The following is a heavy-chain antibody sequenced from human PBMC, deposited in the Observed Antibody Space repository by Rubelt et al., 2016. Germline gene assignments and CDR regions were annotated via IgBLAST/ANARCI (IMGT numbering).Heavy chain of an antibody. V-gene: IGHV5-51*01. CDR3: ARLHKTYSSSPRGSEFDY. CDR1: GYSFTSYW. D-gene: IGHD6-6*01. J-gene: IGHJ4*02. CDR2: IYPGDSDP. Sequence: EVQLVQSGTEVKKPGASLKISCKGSGYSFTSYWIGWVRQMPGKGLEWMGIIYPGDSDPSYSPSFLGQVTISADKSTSTAYLQWSSLKASDTSMYYGARLHKTYSSSPRGSEFDYWGQGTLVTVSS.